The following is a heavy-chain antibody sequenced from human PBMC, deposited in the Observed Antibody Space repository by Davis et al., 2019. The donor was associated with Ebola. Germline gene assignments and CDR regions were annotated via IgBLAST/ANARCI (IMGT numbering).Heavy chain of an antibody. J-gene: IGHJ6*02. V-gene: IGHV3-23*01. D-gene: IGHD3-3*01. CDR1: GFTFSSHA. CDR3: AKDRVTIFGVVQTDPEDYYYGMDV. Sequence: PGGSLRLSCAASGFTFSSHAMSWVRQAPGKGLEWVSAISGSGGSTYYADSVKGRFTISRDNSKNTLYLQMSSLRAEDTAVYYCAKDRVTIFGVVQTDPEDYYYGMDVWGQGTTVTASS. CDR2: ISGSGGST.